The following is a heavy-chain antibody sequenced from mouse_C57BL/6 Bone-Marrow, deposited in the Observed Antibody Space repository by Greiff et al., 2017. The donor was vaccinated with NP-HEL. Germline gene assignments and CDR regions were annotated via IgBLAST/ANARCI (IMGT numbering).Heavy chain of an antibody. V-gene: IGHV5-4*01. J-gene: IGHJ2*01. D-gene: IGHD1-1*01. Sequence: EVMLVESGGGLVKPGGSLKLSCAASGFTFSSYAMSWVRQTPEKRLEWVATISDGGSYTYYPDNVQGRFTISRDNAKNNLYLQMSHLKSEDTAMYYCARENGSRYFDYWGQGTTLTVSS. CDR1: GFTFSSYA. CDR3: ARENGSRYFDY. CDR2: ISDGGSYT.